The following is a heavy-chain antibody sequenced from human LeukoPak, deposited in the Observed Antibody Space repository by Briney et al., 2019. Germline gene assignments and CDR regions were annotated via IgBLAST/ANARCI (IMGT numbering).Heavy chain of an antibody. CDR1: GFTFSDYA. D-gene: IGHD5-18*01. Sequence: PGRSLRLSCAASGFTFSDYAMHWVRQAPGKGLEWVAVISDDGSNTYYADSVKGRFTISRDNSKNTLYLQLNSLRTEDTAVYYCAKDADTATIIYWYFDLWGRGTLVTVSS. CDR3: AKDADTATIIYWYFDL. J-gene: IGHJ2*01. V-gene: IGHV3-30*04. CDR2: ISDDGSNT.